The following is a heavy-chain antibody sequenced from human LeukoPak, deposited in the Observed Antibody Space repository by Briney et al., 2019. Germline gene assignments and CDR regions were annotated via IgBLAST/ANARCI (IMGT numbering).Heavy chain of an antibody. V-gene: IGHV1-69*05. D-gene: IGHD3-22*01. J-gene: IGHJ6*03. CDR1: GGAFSSYA. CDR3: ASYYDSSGNIYYYYMDV. Sequence: SVKVSCKASGGAFSSYAISWVRQAPGQGLEWMGRIIPIFGTANYAQKFQGRVTITTDESTSTAYMELSSLRSEDTAVYYCASYYDSSGNIYYYYMDVWGKGTTVTVSS. CDR2: IIPIFGTA.